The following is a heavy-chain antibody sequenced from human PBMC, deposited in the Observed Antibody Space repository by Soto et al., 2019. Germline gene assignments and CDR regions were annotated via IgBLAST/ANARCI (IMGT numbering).Heavy chain of an antibody. D-gene: IGHD6-13*01. J-gene: IGHJ5*02. CDR1: GFTFSSYW. V-gene: IGHV3-74*01. Sequence: EVQLVESGGGLVQPGGSLRLSCAASGFTFSSYWMHWVRQAPGKGLVWVSRINSDGSSTSYADSVKGRFIISRDNAKNTLYLQMNSLRAEDTAVYYCARDYVWYSSSTLANWFDPWGQGTLVTVSS. CDR3: ARDYVWYSSSTLANWFDP. CDR2: INSDGSST.